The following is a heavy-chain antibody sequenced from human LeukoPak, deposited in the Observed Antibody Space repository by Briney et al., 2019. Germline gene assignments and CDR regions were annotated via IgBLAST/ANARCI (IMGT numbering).Heavy chain of an antibody. D-gene: IGHD6-13*01. J-gene: IGHJ4*02. CDR1: GFTFSSYS. V-gene: IGHV3-23*01. CDR2: ISGSGGST. Sequence: GGSLRLSCAASGFTFSSYSMNWVRQAPGKGLEWVSGISGSGGSTYYADSVKGRFTISRDNSKNTLYLQMNSLRAEDTAVYYCAKGAAAGYTFDYWGQGTLVTVSS. CDR3: AKGAAAGYTFDY.